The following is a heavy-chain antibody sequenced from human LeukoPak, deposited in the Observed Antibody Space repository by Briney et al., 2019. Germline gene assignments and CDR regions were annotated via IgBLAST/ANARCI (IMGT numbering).Heavy chain of an antibody. J-gene: IGHJ6*02. CDR1: GFTFSSYW. D-gene: IGHD3-16*01. CDR2: INHNGNEN. CDR3: ARGGGLDV. V-gene: IGHV3-7*03. Sequence: GGSLRLSCAASGFTFSSYWMNWARQAPGKGLEWVASINHNGNENYYVDSVKGRFTISRDNAKNSLYLQMSNLRAEDTAVYFCARGGGLDVWGQGATVTVSS.